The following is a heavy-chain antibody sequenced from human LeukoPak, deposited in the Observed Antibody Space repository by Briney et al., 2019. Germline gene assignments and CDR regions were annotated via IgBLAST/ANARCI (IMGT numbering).Heavy chain of an antibody. V-gene: IGHV1-24*01. Sequence: ASVKVSCKVSGYTLTELSMHWVQQAPGKGLEWMGGFDPEDGETIYAQKFQGRVTMTEDTSTDTAYMELSSLRSEDTAVYYCATDQGGSGSLAEYFQHWGQGTLVTVSS. CDR1: GYTLTELS. J-gene: IGHJ1*01. CDR2: FDPEDGET. CDR3: ATDQGGSGSLAEYFQH. D-gene: IGHD3-10*01.